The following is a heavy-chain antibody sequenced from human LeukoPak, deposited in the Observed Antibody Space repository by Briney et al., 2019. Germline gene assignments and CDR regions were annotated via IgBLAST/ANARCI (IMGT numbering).Heavy chain of an antibody. V-gene: IGHV3-7*01. D-gene: IGHD5-12*01. Sequence: GGSLRLSCAASAFRPGSLWMDCVRQAPGTGLEWVASIKQDGSEKLYGASVRGRFTVSRDKARNSLYLNMKTLRSEDTALYHCARTGGDYSDKAGYGGFGPWGQGTLVIVSS. J-gene: IGHJ5*02. CDR1: AFRPGSLW. CDR2: IKQDGSEK. CDR3: ARTGGDYSDKAGYGGFGP.